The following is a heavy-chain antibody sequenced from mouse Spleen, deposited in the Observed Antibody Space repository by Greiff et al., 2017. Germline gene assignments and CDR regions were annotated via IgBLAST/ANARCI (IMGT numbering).Heavy chain of an antibody. Sequence: EVKLVESEGGLVQPGSSMKLSCTASGFTFSDYYMAWFRQVPEEGLEWVANINYDGSSTYYLDSLKSRFIISRDNAKNILYLQMSSLKSEDTATYYCARGIYRGYFDYWGQGTTLTVSS. CDR1: GFTFSDYY. J-gene: IGHJ2*01. CDR3: ARGIYRGYFDY. CDR2: INYDGSST. D-gene: IGHD2-14*01. V-gene: IGHV5-16*01.